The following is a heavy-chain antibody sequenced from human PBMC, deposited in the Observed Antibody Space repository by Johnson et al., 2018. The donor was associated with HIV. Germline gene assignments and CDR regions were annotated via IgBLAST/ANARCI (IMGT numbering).Heavy chain of an antibody. D-gene: IGHD6-13*01. CDR3: TTDQQLAPTRYNDAFGI. CDR2: ISGSGGST. J-gene: IGHJ3*02. CDR1: GFAFSSYA. Sequence: VQLVESGGGLVQPGGSLRLSCAASGFAFSSYAVTWVRQTSGKRLEWVSAISGSGGSTSYADSVKGRVTISSDNSKRTLYLQMNSLKTEDTAVYYCTTDQQLAPTRYNDAFGIWGQGTMVTVSS. V-gene: IGHV3-23*04.